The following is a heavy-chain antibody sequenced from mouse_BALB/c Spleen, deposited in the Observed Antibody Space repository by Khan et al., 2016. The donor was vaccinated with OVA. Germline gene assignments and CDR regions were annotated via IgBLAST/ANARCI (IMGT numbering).Heavy chain of an antibody. CDR2: ISYSGST. V-gene: IGHV3-2*02. J-gene: IGHJ4*01. D-gene: IGHD1-1*01. Sequence: EVQLQESGPGLVKPSQSLSLTCTVTGYSITTNYAWDWIRQFPGNKLEWMGYISYSGSTSYNPSLKSRISITRDTSKNQFFLQLNSVTTEDTATNYCGRKNYYGYAVDYGGQGTSVTVSA. CDR3: GRKNYYGYAVDY. CDR1: GYSITTNYA.